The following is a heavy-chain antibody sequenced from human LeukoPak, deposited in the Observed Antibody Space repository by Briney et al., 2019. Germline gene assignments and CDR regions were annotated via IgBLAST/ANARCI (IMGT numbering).Heavy chain of an antibody. Sequence: GASVKVSCKASGYTFTSYDTNWVRQATGQGPEWMGWMNPNSGNTGYAQKFQGRVTITRNTSISTAYMELSSLRSEDTAVYYCARAEAYCGGDCYSDWFDPWGQGTLVTVSS. D-gene: IGHD2-21*01. J-gene: IGHJ5*02. V-gene: IGHV1-8*03. CDR2: MNPNSGNT. CDR1: GYTFTSYD. CDR3: ARAEAYCGGDCYSDWFDP.